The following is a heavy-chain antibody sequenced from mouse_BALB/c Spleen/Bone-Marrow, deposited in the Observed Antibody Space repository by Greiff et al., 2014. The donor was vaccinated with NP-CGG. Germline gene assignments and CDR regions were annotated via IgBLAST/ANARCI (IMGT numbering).Heavy chain of an antibody. J-gene: IGHJ4*01. V-gene: IGHV2-9*02. CDR3: ARITTATGAMDY. CDR2: IWADGST. Sequence: VQVVESGPGLVAPSQSLSITCTVSGFSLTNYGVHWVRQPLGKGLEWLGVIWADGSTNYNSALMSRLSISKDNSKSQVFFKMNSLQTDDTAMYYCARITTATGAMDYWGQGTSVTVSA. D-gene: IGHD1-2*01. CDR1: GFSLTNYG.